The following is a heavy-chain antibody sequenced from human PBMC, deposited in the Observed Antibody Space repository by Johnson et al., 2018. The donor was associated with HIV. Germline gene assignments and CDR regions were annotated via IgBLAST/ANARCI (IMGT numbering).Heavy chain of an antibody. CDR1: GFTFDDYG. CDR2: INSDGSST. D-gene: IGHD2-15*01. J-gene: IGHJ3*02. V-gene: IGHV3-20*04. Sequence: VQLVESGGGVVRPGGSLRLSCAASGFTFDDYGMSWVRQAPGKGLEWVSRINSDGSSTSYADSVKGRFTISRDNAKNTLYLQMNSLRAEGTAVYYCARDGYCSGGSCYSGDRLDAFDSWGQGTMVTVSS. CDR3: ARDGYCSGGSCYSGDRLDAFDS.